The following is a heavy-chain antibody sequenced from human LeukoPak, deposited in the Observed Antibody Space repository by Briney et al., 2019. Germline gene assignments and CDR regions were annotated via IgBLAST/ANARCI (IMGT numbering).Heavy chain of an antibody. D-gene: IGHD5-18*01. Sequence: GGSLRLSCAASGFTFSSYSMNWVRQAPGKGLEWVSYISSSSSTIYYADSVKGRFTISRDNAKNSLYLQMNSLRAEDTAVYYCARLPRNTAMVVWGQGTLVTVSS. CDR3: ARLPRNTAMVV. CDR2: ISSSSSTI. J-gene: IGHJ4*02. V-gene: IGHV3-48*04. CDR1: GFTFSSYS.